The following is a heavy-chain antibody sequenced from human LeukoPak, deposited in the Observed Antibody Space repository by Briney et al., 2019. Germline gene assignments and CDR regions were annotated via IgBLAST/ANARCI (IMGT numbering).Heavy chain of an antibody. Sequence: ASVKVSCKASGYTFTSYGISWVRQAPGQGLEWMGWISAYNGNTSYAQKLQGRVTMTTDTSTSTAYMELRSLRSDDTAVYYCARRYYYDSSGYYYYPYFDYWAREPWSPSPQ. CDR2: ISAYNGNT. D-gene: IGHD3-22*01. CDR1: GYTFTSYG. V-gene: IGHV1-18*01. CDR3: ARRYYYDSSGYYYYPYFDY. J-gene: IGHJ4*02.